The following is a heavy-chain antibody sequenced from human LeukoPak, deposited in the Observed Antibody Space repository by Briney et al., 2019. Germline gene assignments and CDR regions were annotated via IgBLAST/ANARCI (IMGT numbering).Heavy chain of an antibody. D-gene: IGHD6-19*01. CDR3: ASGYSSGAYYYYGMDV. CDR2: ISYDGSNK. V-gene: IGHV3-30-3*01. Sequence: GGSLRLSCAASGFTFSSYAMHWVRQAPDKGLEWVAVISYDGSNKYYADSVKGRFTISRDNSKNTLYLQMNSLRAEDTAVYYCASGYSSGAYYYYGMDVWGQGTTVTVSS. CDR1: GFTFSSYA. J-gene: IGHJ6*02.